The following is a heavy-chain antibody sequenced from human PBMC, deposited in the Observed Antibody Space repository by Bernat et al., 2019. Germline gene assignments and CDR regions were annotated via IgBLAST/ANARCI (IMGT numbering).Heavy chain of an antibody. CDR1: GFTFSDYG. J-gene: IGHJ6*02. V-gene: IGHV3-30-3*01. D-gene: IGHD5/OR15-5a*01. CDR2: ISFHGTNK. CDR3: ARDLFVSYYYYGMDV. Sequence: QVQLVESGGSVVQPGGSLRLSCAASGFTFSDYGMHWVRQAPGLGLVWVAFISFHGTNKYHADSVKGRFTISRDNPKNALYLQLDSLRAEDTAVYYCARDLFVSYYYYGMDVWGQGTTVTVSS.